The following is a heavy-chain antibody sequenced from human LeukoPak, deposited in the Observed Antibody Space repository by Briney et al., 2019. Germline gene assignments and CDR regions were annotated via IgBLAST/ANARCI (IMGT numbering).Heavy chain of an antibody. D-gene: IGHD2-8*01. CDR2: ISWNSGSI. CDR3: AKDMYTNGAPAANFDY. CDR1: GFTFDDYA. V-gene: IGHV3-9*01. J-gene: IGHJ4*02. Sequence: GRSLRLSCAASGFTFDDYAMHWVRQAPGKGLEWVSGISWNSGSIGYADSVKGRSTISRDNAKNSLYLQMNSLRAEDTALYYCAKDMYTNGAPAANFDYWGQGTLVTVSS.